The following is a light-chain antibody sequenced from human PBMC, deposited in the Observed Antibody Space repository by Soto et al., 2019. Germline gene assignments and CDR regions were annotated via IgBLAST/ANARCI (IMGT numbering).Light chain of an antibody. CDR2: DAS. CDR3: QQCRNWPLT. J-gene: IGKJ4*01. V-gene: IGKV3-15*01. CDR1: QNVYNN. Sequence: EIVMTQSPATLSVSPGEGATLSCKASQNVYNNLAWYQQRPGQPPRLLIYDASTRATGISARFSGSVYGTEFTLTISSLQSEDFAVYFCQQCRNWPLTFGGGTKVEIK.